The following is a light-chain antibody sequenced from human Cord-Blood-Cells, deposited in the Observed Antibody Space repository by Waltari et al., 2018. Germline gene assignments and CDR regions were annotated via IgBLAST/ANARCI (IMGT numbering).Light chain of an antibody. CDR3: CSYAGSSTFV. J-gene: IGLJ3*02. CDR1: SSDVGRYNL. Sequence: QSALPQPASVPGSPGQSITISCTGTSSDVGRYNLVSWYQQHPGKAPKLMIYEGSKRPSGVSNRFSGSKSGNTASLTISGLQAEDEADYYCCSYAGSSTFVFGGGTKLTVL. CDR2: EGS. V-gene: IGLV2-23*01.